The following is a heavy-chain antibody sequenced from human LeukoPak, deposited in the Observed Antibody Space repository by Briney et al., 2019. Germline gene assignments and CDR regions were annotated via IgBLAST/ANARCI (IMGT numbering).Heavy chain of an antibody. CDR3: ARTLKWFGDYKGYFDY. CDR2: INHSGST. J-gene: IGHJ4*02. V-gene: IGHV4-34*01. Sequence: PSETLSLTCAVYGGSFSGYYWSWIRQPAGKGLEWIGEINHSGSTNYNPSLKSRVTISVDPSKNQFSLKLSSVTAADTAVYYCARTLKWFGDYKGYFDYWGQGTLVTVSS. D-gene: IGHD3-10*01. CDR1: GGSFSGYY.